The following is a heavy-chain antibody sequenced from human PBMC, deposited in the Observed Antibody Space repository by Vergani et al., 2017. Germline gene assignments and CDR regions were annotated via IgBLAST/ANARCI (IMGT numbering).Heavy chain of an antibody. CDR1: GFTFSSYA. CDR3: AKGSVAGFVSGWFDS. V-gene: IGHV3-23*04. J-gene: IGHJ5*01. CDR2: ISGSGGST. D-gene: IGHD3-3*01. Sequence: VQLVESGGGVVQPGRSLRLSCAASGFTFSSYAMSWVRQAPGKGLEWVSAISGSGGSTYYADSVKGRFTISKDNSKNTQYLQMNSLRAEDTAVYYCAKGSVAGFVSGWFDSWGQGTLVTVSS.